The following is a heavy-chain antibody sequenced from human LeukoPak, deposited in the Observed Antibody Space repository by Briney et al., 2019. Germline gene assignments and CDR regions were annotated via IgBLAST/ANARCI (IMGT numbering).Heavy chain of an antibody. CDR2: TFYRSKWYN. V-gene: IGHV6-1*01. J-gene: IGHJ4*02. Sequence: SQTLSLTCAISGDSVFSNSVAWNWIRQSPSRGLEWLGSTFYRSKWYNDYAVSVKSRITINPDTSKNQFCLQLNSVTPEDTAVYDCARGYNYGFDYWGQGTLVTASS. CDR1: GDSVFSNSVA. D-gene: IGHD5-18*01. CDR3: ARGYNYGFDY.